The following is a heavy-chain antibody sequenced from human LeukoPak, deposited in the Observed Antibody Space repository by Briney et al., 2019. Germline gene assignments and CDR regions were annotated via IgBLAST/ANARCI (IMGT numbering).Heavy chain of an antibody. V-gene: IGHV3-23*01. J-gene: IGHJ4*03. D-gene: IGHD1-26*01. Sequence: PGGSLRLSCAASGFTLSSYAMSWVRQAPGKGLEWVSAISGSGGSTYYADSVKGRFTISRDNAKNTLYLQMNSLRAEDTAVYYCARESGSYPDYWGQGTLVTVSS. CDR1: GFTLSSYA. CDR3: ARESGSYPDY. CDR2: ISGSGGST.